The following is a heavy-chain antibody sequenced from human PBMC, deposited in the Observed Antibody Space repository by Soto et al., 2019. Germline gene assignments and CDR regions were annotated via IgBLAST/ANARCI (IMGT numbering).Heavy chain of an antibody. D-gene: IGHD3-16*01. CDR2: ISHDGINN. CDR1: GFMFSSYG. Sequence: SGGSLRLSCAASGFMFSSYGMHWIRQAPGKGLEWVAVISHDGINNYYADSVKGRFFISRDIASNTLFLQMNSLRADDTAVYYCARDLGGPDYWGRGTSVTVSS. J-gene: IGHJ4*02. V-gene: IGHV3-30*03. CDR3: ARDLGGPDY.